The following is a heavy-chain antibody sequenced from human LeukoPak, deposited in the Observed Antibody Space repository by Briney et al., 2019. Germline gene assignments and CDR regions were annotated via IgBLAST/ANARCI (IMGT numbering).Heavy chain of an antibody. Sequence: GGSLRLSCAASGFTFSGSAMHWVRQASGKGLEWVGRIRSKANSYATAYAASVKGRFTISRDDSKNTAYLQMNSLKTEDTAVYYCTRSAAAAIPWYYYYYMDVWGKGTTVTVSS. J-gene: IGHJ6*03. CDR1: GFTFSGSA. D-gene: IGHD2-2*01. CDR2: IRSKANSYAT. CDR3: TRSAAAAIPWYYYYYMDV. V-gene: IGHV3-73*01.